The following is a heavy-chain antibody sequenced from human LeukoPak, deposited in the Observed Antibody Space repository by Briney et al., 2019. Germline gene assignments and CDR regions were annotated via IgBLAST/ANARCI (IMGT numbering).Heavy chain of an antibody. CDR3: ARGGCSSASCTNWFDP. CDR2: VFHSGST. D-gene: IGHD2-2*01. CDR1: GGSISSGGYS. J-gene: IGHJ5*02. V-gene: IGHV4-30-2*01. Sequence: SETLSLTCAVSGGSISSGGYSWNWIRQPPGKGLEWIGYVFHSGSTYYNLSLKSRLTISVDTSKNQFSLRLNSVTAADTAVYYCARGGCSSASCTNWFDPWGQGTLVTVSS.